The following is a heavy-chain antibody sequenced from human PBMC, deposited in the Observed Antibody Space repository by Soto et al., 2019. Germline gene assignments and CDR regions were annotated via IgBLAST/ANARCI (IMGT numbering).Heavy chain of an antibody. Sequence: PSETLSLSCTVSGGSIGRYYWSWIRQPAGKGLEWIGRIYMNGNTNYNPSFRSRLTMSVDKYKNQLPLRQTSMTAADTAVYYCARGGGVVTAIDAFDIWGQGTMVTVSS. CDR1: GGSIGRYY. V-gene: IGHV4-4*07. CDR3: ARGGGVVTAIDAFDI. J-gene: IGHJ3*02. D-gene: IGHD2-21*02. CDR2: IYMNGNT.